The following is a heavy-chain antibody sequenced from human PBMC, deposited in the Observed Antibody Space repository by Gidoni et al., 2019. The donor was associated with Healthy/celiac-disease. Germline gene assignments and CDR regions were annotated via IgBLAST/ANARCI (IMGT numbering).Heavy chain of an antibody. Sequence: QVQLVESGGGVVQPGRSLRLSCAASGFTFSSYGMHWVRQAPGKGLDWVAVISYDGSNKYYADSVKGRFTISRDNSKNTLYLQMNSLRAEDTAVYYCARDSYYYDSSGQFDYWGQGTLVTVSS. J-gene: IGHJ4*02. CDR3: ARDSYYYDSSGQFDY. V-gene: IGHV3-30*03. CDR1: GFTFSSYG. D-gene: IGHD3-22*01. CDR2: ISYDGSNK.